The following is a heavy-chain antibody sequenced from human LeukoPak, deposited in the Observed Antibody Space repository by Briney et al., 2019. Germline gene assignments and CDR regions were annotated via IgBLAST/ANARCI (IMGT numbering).Heavy chain of an antibody. CDR1: GGSISSYY. Sequence: TETLSLTCTVSGGSISSYYWSRIRQPPGKALEWIGYIYTSGSTNYNPSLKSRVTISVDTSKNQFSLKLSSVTAADTAVYYCARHVQFFGNWNYFDYWGQGTLVTVSS. V-gene: IGHV4-4*09. CDR2: IYTSGST. CDR3: ARHVQFFGNWNYFDY. D-gene: IGHD1-20*01. J-gene: IGHJ4*02.